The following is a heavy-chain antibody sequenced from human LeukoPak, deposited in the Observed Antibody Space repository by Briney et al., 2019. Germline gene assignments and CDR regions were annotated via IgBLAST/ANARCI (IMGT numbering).Heavy chain of an antibody. CDR1: GGSICSYY. CDR3: ARHGNSGYDY. Sequence: PSETLSLTCTVSGGSICSYYWSWIRQPPGKGLEWIGYIYYSGSINYNPSLKSRVTISVDTSKNQFSLKLSSVTAADTAVYYCARHGNSGYDYWGQGTLVTVSS. D-gene: IGHD5-12*01. CDR2: IYYSGSI. J-gene: IGHJ4*02. V-gene: IGHV4-59*08.